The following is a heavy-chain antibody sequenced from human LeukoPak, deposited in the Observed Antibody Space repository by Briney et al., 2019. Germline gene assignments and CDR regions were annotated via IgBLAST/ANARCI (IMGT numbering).Heavy chain of an antibody. CDR2: IIPILGIA. J-gene: IGHJ4*02. Sequence: GASVKVSCKASGGTFSSSAISRVRQAPGQGLEWMGRIIPILGIANYAQKFQGRVTITADKSTSTAYMELSSLRSEDTAVYYCARGRGGYYYDSSGDYIDYWGQGTLDTVSS. D-gene: IGHD3-22*01. CDR3: ARGRGGYYYDSSGDYIDY. V-gene: IGHV1-69*04. CDR1: GGTFSSSA.